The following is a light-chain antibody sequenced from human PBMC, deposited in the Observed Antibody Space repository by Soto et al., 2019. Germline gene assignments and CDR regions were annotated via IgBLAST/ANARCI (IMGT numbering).Light chain of an antibody. CDR3: QQANRFPLT. V-gene: IGKV1-12*01. Sequence: DIQMTQSPSSVSASVGERVTITCLASQAIRDWLAWYQQKPGKVPKLLIYEASTLQSGVPSRFSGTGSWTEFTLTISSLQPEDFAAYYCQQANRFPLTFGGGTKVEIK. CDR1: QAIRDW. J-gene: IGKJ4*01. CDR2: EAS.